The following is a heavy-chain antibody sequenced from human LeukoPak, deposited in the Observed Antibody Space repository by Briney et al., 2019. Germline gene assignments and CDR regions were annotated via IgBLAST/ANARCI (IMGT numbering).Heavy chain of an antibody. J-gene: IGHJ6*02. CDR2: ISSSSSYI. Sequence: GGSLRLSRAASGFTFSSYSMNWVRQAPGKGLEWVSSISSSSSYIYYADSVKGRFTISRDNAKNSLYLQMNSLRAEDTAVYYCAKVEQSRRYYYGMDVWGQGTTVTVSS. CDR1: GFTFSSYS. V-gene: IGHV3-21*04. CDR3: AKVEQSRRYYYGMDV. D-gene: IGHD6-19*01.